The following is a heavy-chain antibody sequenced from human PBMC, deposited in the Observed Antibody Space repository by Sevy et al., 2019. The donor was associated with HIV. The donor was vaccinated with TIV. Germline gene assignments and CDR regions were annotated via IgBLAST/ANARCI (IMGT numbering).Heavy chain of an antibody. J-gene: IGHJ1*01. Sequence: GESLKISCAASGFTFTSYSMHWVRQVPGKGLEWVATISYDATNKHYADSVKGRFTISRDNSRNSLFLQMNSLRSEDTAVYYCALERLSSNVAEYFQNWGQGTLVTVSS. CDR2: ISYDATNK. D-gene: IGHD1-1*01. V-gene: IGHV3-30-3*01. CDR3: ALERLSSNVAEYFQN. CDR1: GFTFTSYS.